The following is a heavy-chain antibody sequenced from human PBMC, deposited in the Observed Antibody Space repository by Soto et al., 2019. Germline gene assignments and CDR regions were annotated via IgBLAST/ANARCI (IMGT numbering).Heavy chain of an antibody. CDR1: GFTFSSYS. D-gene: IGHD4-17*01. CDR2: ISSSSSTI. Sequence: PGGSLRLSCAASGFTFSSYSMNWVRQAPGKGLEWVSYISSSSSTIYYADSVKGRFTISRDNAKNSLYLQMNSLRAEDTAVYYCASLLLGAVTTGNDYWGQGTLVTVSS. J-gene: IGHJ4*02. CDR3: ASLLLGAVTTGNDY. V-gene: IGHV3-48*01.